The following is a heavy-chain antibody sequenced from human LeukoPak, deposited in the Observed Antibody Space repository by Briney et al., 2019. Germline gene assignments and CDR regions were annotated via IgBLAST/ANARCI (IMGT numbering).Heavy chain of an antibody. CDR3: ARGGRGDDIAAAGKAGYYYYMDV. D-gene: IGHD6-13*01. J-gene: IGHJ6*03. CDR2: INHSGST. V-gene: IGHV4-34*01. Sequence: SETLSLTCAVYGGSFSGYYWSWIRQPPGKGLEWIGEINHSGSTNYNPSLKSRVTISVDTSKNQFSLKLSSVTAADTAVYYCARGGRGDDIAAAGKAGYYYYMDVWGKGTTVTVSS. CDR1: GGSFSGYY.